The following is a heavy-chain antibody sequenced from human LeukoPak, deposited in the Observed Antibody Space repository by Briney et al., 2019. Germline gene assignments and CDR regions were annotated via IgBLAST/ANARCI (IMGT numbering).Heavy chain of an antibody. CDR1: GGSISSYY. Sequence: SETLSLTCTVSGGSISSYYWSWIRQPPGKGLEWIGYIYYSGSTNYNPSLKSRVTISVDTSKNQFSLKLSSVTAADMAVYYCARAYDYVWGSYRSWGQGTLVTVSS. CDR2: IYYSGST. D-gene: IGHD3-16*02. V-gene: IGHV4-59*01. CDR3: ARAYDYVWGSYRS. J-gene: IGHJ5*02.